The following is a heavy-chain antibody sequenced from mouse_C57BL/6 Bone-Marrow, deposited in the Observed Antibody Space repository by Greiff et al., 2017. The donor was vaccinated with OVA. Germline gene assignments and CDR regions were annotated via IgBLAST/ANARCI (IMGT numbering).Heavy chain of an antibody. CDR3: TPITTVPYCYFDV. CDR1: GFNIKDDY. J-gene: IGHJ1*03. V-gene: IGHV14-4*01. CDR2: IDPENGDT. Sequence: VQLQQSGAELVRPGASVKLSCTASGFNIKDDYMHWVKQRPEQGLEWIGWIDPENGDTEYASKFQGKATITADTSSNTAYLQLSSLTSEDTAVYYCTPITTVPYCYFDVWGTGTTVTVSS. D-gene: IGHD1-1*01.